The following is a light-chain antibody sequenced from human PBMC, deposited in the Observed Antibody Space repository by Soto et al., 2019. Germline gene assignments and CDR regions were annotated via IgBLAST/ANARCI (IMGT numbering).Light chain of an antibody. CDR1: SSDVGAYNY. Sequence: QSVLTQPASVSGSPGQSITISCTGTSSDVGAYNYVSWYLQHPGTAPKLIIYDVTYRPSGVSNRFSGSKSGNTASLTISGLQAEDEADYYCSSYTGSSTLVFGGGTQLTVL. J-gene: IGLJ2*01. V-gene: IGLV2-14*01. CDR3: SSYTGSSTLV. CDR2: DVT.